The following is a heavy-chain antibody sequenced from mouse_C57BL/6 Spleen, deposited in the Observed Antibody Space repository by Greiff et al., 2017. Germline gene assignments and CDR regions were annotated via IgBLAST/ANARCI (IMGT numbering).Heavy chain of an antibody. Sequence: QVQLKQSGAELVRPGASVTLSCKASGYTFTDYEMHWVKQTPVHGLEWIGAIDPETGGTAYNQKFKGKAILTADKSSSTAYMELRSLTSEDSAVYYCTREANWDLYYAMDYWGQGTSGTVSS. CDR2: IDPETGGT. CDR3: TREANWDLYYAMDY. V-gene: IGHV1-15*01. J-gene: IGHJ4*01. CDR1: GYTFTDYE. D-gene: IGHD4-1*01.